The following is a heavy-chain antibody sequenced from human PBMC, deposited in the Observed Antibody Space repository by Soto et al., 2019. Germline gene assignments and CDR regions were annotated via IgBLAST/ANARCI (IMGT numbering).Heavy chain of an antibody. V-gene: IGHV1-69*01. CDR3: ARDITMVRGVIISRHAFDI. Sequence: SVKVSCTASGGTFSSYAISGVRQAPGQGLEWMGGIIPIFGTANYAQKFQGRVTITADESTSTAYMELSSLRSEDTAVYYCARDITMVRGVIISRHAFDIWGQGTMVTVSS. D-gene: IGHD3-10*01. CDR1: GGTFSSYA. CDR2: IIPIFGTA. J-gene: IGHJ3*02.